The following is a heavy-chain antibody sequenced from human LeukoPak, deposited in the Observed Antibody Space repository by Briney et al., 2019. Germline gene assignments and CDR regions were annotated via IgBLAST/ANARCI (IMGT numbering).Heavy chain of an antibody. V-gene: IGHV1-3*01. CDR2: INAGNGNT. CDR1: GYTFTSYA. CDR3: AREDWTDFDY. Sequence: GASVKVSCKASGYTFTSYAMHWVRQAPGQRLEWMGWINAGNGNTKYSLKFQGRVTITRDTSASTAYMELSSLRSEDTAVYYCAREDWTDFDYWGQGTLVTVSS. D-gene: IGHD1-1*01. J-gene: IGHJ4*02.